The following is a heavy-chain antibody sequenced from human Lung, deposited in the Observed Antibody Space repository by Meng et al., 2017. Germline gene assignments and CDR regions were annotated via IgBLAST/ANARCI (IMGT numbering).Heavy chain of an antibody. CDR3: ARGTPGRSYSDY. V-gene: IGHV1-18*01. J-gene: IGHJ4*02. CDR1: DYTFTGYG. Sequence: QVQPVQSGPEVKKTGASVKVSCKASDYTFTGYGVSWVRQAPGQGLEWMAWLGAHDGDTSHAPKFQGRVTVSADRPTATAHMELRSLRSDDTAVYYCARGTPGRSYSDYWGQGTLVTVSS. CDR2: LGAHDGDT. D-gene: IGHD3-10*01.